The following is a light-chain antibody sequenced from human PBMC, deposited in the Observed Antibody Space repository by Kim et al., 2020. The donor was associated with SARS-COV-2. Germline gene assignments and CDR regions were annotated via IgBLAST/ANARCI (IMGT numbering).Light chain of an antibody. CDR2: GAS. CDR1: QSVSSN. V-gene: IGKV3-15*01. Sequence: EIVMTQSPDTLSVSPGERATLSCRASQSVSSNLAWYQQKPGQAPRLLIYGASTRATGIPARFSGSGSGTEFTLTISSLQSEDCAVYYCQQYNNWPRTFGQGTKVDIK. CDR3: QQYNNWPRT. J-gene: IGKJ1*01.